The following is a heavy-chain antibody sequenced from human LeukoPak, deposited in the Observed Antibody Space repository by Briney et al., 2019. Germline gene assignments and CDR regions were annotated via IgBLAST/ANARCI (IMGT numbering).Heavy chain of an antibody. D-gene: IGHD2-21*01. CDR1: GFTFEDYA. V-gene: IGHV3-9*01. Sequence: PGRPLRLSCAACGFTFEDYAMHWVRQAPGKALEWVSGINWARYIEDYADSVRGRFTISRDNAKNSLYLQMNSLRPEDTALYYCVKDNVASSCVDCPLGAAFDVWGPGTMVTVSS. J-gene: IGHJ3*01. CDR2: INWARYIE. CDR3: VKDNVASSCVDCPLGAAFDV.